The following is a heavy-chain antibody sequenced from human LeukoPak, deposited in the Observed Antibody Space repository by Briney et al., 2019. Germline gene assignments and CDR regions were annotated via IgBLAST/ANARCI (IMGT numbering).Heavy chain of an antibody. CDR2: IIPIFGTA. J-gene: IGHJ4*02. Sequence: SVTVSCKASGGTFSSYAISWVRQAPGQGLEWMGGIIPIFGTANYAQKFQGRVTITADESTSTAYMEPSSLRSEDTAVYYCARAGYGDLYYLDYWGQGTLVTVSS. D-gene: IGHD4-17*01. V-gene: IGHV1-69*13. CDR3: ARAGYGDLYYLDY. CDR1: GGTFSSYA.